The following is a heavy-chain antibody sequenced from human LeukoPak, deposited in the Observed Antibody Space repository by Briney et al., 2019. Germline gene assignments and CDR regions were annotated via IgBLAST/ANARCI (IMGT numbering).Heavy chain of an antibody. D-gene: IGHD2-2*02. V-gene: IGHV1-2*02. CDR3: ARDQGDSGYQLLYLLDY. J-gene: IGHJ4*02. Sequence: GASVKVSCKASGYTFTGYYMQWVRQAPGQGLEWMGWINPNSGGTNYAQKFQGRVTMTRDTSISTAYMELSRLRSDDTAVYYCARDQGDSGYQLLYLLDYWGQGTLVTVSS. CDR2: INPNSGGT. CDR1: GYTFTGYY.